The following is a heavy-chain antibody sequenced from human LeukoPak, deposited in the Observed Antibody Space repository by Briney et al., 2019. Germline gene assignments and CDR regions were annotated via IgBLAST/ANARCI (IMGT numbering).Heavy chain of an antibody. V-gene: IGHV3-23*01. CDR3: ARDGRYAGSSSY. Sequence: PGGSLRLSCAASGFSFSSYLMSWVRQAPGKGLEWVSTISGNGGGTYYADSVKGRFTISRDNSKNTLYLQMNSLRAEDTAVYYCARDGRYAGSSSYWGQGTLVTVSS. CDR1: GFSFSSYL. CDR2: ISGNGGGT. D-gene: IGHD6-6*01. J-gene: IGHJ4*02.